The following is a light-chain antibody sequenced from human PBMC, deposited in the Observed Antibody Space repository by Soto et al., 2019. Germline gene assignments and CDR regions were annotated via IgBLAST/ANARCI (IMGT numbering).Light chain of an antibody. CDR1: STDIGRYNY. CDR2: DVS. Sequence: QSVLTQPASVSGSPGQSITISCTGTSTDIGRYNYVSWYQQHPGKAPKLMIYDVSNRPSGVSNRFSGSKSGNTASLTISGLQAEDEAEYYCNAYTTNNAFVFGTGTKVTVL. J-gene: IGLJ1*01. V-gene: IGLV2-14*01. CDR3: NAYTTNNAFV.